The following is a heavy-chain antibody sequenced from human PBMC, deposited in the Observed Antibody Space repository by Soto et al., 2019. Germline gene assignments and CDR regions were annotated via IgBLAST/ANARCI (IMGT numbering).Heavy chain of an antibody. CDR1: GGSISSGGYS. CDR2: IYHSGST. CDR3: ARGQLDSSGWEDAFDI. V-gene: IGHV4-30-2*01. D-gene: IGHD3-22*01. Sequence: QLQLQESGSGLVKPSQTLSLTCAVSGGSISSGGYSWSWIRQPPGKGLEWIGYIYHSGSTYYNPSLKSRGTISVDRSKNQFSLKLSSVTAADTAVYYCARGQLDSSGWEDAFDIWGQGTMVTVSS. J-gene: IGHJ3*02.